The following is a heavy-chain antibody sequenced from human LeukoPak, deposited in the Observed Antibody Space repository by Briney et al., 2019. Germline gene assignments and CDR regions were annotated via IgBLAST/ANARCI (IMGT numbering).Heavy chain of an antibody. Sequence: PGGSLRLSCASSGFTFSSYGMSWVRQAPGKGLGCVSGISGSGGSTYYADSVKGRFTISRDNSKNTLYLQMNSLRAEDTALYYCAKFGGYPSDAFDIWGQGTMVTVSS. CDR1: GFTFSSYG. J-gene: IGHJ3*02. CDR2: ISGSGGST. D-gene: IGHD3-22*01. CDR3: AKFGGYPSDAFDI. V-gene: IGHV3-23*01.